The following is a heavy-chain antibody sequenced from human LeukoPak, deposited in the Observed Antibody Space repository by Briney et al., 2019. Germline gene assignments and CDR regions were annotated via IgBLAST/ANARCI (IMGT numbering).Heavy chain of an antibody. D-gene: IGHD6-19*01. CDR3: ARGDKSSGWYFFDY. CDR1: GFTFSSYS. J-gene: IGHJ4*02. Sequence: GGSLRLSCAASGFTFSSYSMDWVRQAPGKGLEWVSSISSSSSYIYYADSVKGRFTISRDNAKNSLYLQMNSLRAEDTAVYYCARGDKSSGWYFFDYWGQGTLVTVSS. V-gene: IGHV3-21*01. CDR2: ISSSSSYI.